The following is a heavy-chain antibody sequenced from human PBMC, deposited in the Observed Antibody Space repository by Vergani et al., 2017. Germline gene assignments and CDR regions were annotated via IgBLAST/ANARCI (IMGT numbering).Heavy chain of an antibody. CDR3: ARDPDIVVVPAAPYYYYYYGMDV. Sequence: QVQLVQAGAEVKKPGASVKVSCKASGYTFTSYGISWVRQAPGQGLEWMGWISAYNGNTNYAQKLQGRVTMTTDTSTSTAYMELRSLRSEETAVYYCARDPDIVVVPAAPYYYYYYGMDVWGQGTTVTVSS. D-gene: IGHD2-2*01. J-gene: IGHJ6*02. V-gene: IGHV1-18*04. CDR2: ISAYNGNT. CDR1: GYTFTSYG.